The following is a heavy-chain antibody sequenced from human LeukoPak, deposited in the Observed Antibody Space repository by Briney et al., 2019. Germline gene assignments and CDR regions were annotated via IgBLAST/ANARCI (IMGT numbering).Heavy chain of an antibody. V-gene: IGHV3-23*01. J-gene: IGHJ4*02. CDR1: GFTFSNSA. Sequence: GGSLRLSCAASGFTFSNSAMTWVRQAPGKLLEWVSAISGSGDKIHYADSVKGRFTISRDNSKNTLYLQMNSLRVEDTAIYYCAKDWSCDYWGQGTLITVSS. D-gene: IGHD1-26*01. CDR2: ISGSGDKI. CDR3: AKDWSCDY.